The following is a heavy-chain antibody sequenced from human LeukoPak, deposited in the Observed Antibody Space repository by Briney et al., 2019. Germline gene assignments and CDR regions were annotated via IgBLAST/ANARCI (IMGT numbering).Heavy chain of an antibody. J-gene: IGHJ5*02. Sequence: GASVKVSCKASGGTFSSYAISWVRQAPGQGLEWMGGIIPIFGTANYAQKFQGRVTITRDTAASTAYMELSSLRSEDMAVYYCARGIAVAMSWFDPWGQGTLVTVSS. V-gene: IGHV1-69*05. CDR3: ARGIAVAMSWFDP. D-gene: IGHD6-19*01. CDR2: IIPIFGTA. CDR1: GGTFSSYA.